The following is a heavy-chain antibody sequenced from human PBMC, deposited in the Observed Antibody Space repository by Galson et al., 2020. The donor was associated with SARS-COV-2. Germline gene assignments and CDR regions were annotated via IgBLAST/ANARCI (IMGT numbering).Heavy chain of an antibody. CDR2: IYWDDDK. Sequence: KMSGPTLVKPTQTLTLTCTFSGFSLSTSGVGVGWIRQPPGKALEWLALIYWDDDKRYSPSLKRRLTITKDTSKNQVVLTMTNMDPVDTATYYCAHRQGKVTRGYFDYWGQGTLVTVSS. D-gene: IGHD4-17*01. CDR3: AHRQGKVTRGYFDY. CDR1: GFSLSTSGVG. V-gene: IGHV2-5*02. J-gene: IGHJ4*02.